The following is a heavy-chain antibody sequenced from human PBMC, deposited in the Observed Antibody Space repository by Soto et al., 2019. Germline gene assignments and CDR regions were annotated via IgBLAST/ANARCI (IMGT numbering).Heavy chain of an antibody. Sequence: QVQLVESGGGVVQPGRSLRLSCAASGFTFSSYGMHWVRQAPGKGLEWVAVISYDGSNKYYADSVKGRFTISRDNSKNTLYQQMNDLRAEDTAVYYCAKLEYDFWSGYSSRVDAFDIWGQGTMVTVSS. CDR3: AKLEYDFWSGYSSRVDAFDI. CDR2: ISYDGSNK. D-gene: IGHD3-3*01. V-gene: IGHV3-30*18. J-gene: IGHJ3*02. CDR1: GFTFSSYG.